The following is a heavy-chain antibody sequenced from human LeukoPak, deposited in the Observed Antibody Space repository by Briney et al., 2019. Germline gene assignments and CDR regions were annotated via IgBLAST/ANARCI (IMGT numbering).Heavy chain of an antibody. D-gene: IGHD2-2*01. CDR3: AKDSRVAPAAMPYYFDY. Sequence: GGSLRLSCAASGFTFSSYGMSWVRQAPGKGLEWVSAISASGGSTYYADSVKGRFTISRDSSRNTLYLQVNSLRAEDTAVYYCAKDSRVAPAAMPYYFDYWGQGTLVTVSS. J-gene: IGHJ4*02. CDR1: GFTFSSYG. V-gene: IGHV3-23*01. CDR2: ISASGGST.